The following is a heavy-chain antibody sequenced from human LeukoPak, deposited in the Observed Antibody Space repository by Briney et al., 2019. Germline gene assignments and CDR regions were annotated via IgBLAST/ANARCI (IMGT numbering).Heavy chain of an antibody. CDR3: ARSRQGEDYFDY. J-gene: IGHJ4*02. Sequence: SETLSLTCTVSNGSVSSGSYYWSWIRQPPGKGLEWIGYIFYSGTTNYNPSLKSRVTMSADTSKNQFSLKLSSVTAADTAVYYCARSRQGEDYFDYWGQGTLVTVSS. D-gene: IGHD3-16*01. CDR2: IFYSGTT. CDR1: NGSVSSGSYY. V-gene: IGHV4-61*01.